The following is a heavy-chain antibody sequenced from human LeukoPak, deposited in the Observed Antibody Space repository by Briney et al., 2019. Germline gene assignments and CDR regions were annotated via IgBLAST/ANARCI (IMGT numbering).Heavy chain of an antibody. CDR1: GYTFTGYY. CDR2: INPNSGDT. V-gene: IGHV1-2*02. CDR3: ARAAYDLLTAYYLKYFDL. Sequence: ASVKVSCKASGYTFTGYYIHWVRQAPGQGLEWMGWINPNSGDTNFAQKFQGRVTLTADESTSTAYMELSSLRSEDTAVYYCARAAYDLLTAYYLKYFDLWGRGTLVTVDS. D-gene: IGHD3-9*01. J-gene: IGHJ2*01.